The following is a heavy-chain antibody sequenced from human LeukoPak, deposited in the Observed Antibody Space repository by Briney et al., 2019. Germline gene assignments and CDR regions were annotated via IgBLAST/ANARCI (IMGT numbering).Heavy chain of an antibody. Sequence: GGSLRLSCAASGFTFGSYSMNWVRQAPGKGLEWVSYVSSGSNTIYYGESVKGRFTISRDNAKNSLYLQMNSLRDEDTAVYYCVRDWYFDLWGRGTRVTVS. CDR1: GFTFGSYS. CDR2: VSSGSNTI. V-gene: IGHV3-48*02. CDR3: VRDWYFDL. J-gene: IGHJ2*01.